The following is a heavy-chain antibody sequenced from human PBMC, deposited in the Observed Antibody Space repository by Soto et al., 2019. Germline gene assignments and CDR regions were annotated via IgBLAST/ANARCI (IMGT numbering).Heavy chain of an antibody. V-gene: IGHV1-8*01. J-gene: IGHJ4*02. Sequence: ASVNVSRKAAGYSNTSYDINWVRQATGQGLEWMGWMNPNSGNTGYAQKFQGRVTMTRNTSISTAYMELSSLRSEDTAVYHCARDSSSSDFDYWGQGTLVTVSS. CDR2: MNPNSGNT. D-gene: IGHD6-6*01. CDR3: ARDSSSSDFDY. CDR1: GYSNTSYD.